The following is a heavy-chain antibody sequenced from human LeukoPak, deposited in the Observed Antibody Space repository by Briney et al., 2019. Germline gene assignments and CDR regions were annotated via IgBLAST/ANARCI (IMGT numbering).Heavy chain of an antibody. V-gene: IGHV1-2*02. Sequence: GASVKVSCKASGYTFTGYYMHWVRQAPGQGLEWIGWINPNSGGTNYAQKFQGRVTMTRDTSINTAYMELSRLRSDDTAVYYCARDRAFYSSSWSSLDYWGQGTLVTVSS. CDR1: GYTFTGYY. CDR2: INPNSGGT. D-gene: IGHD6-13*01. J-gene: IGHJ4*02. CDR3: ARDRAFYSSSWSSLDY.